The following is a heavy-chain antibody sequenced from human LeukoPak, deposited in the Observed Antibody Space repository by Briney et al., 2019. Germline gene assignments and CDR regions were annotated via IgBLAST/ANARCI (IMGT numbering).Heavy chain of an antibody. J-gene: IGHJ6*02. Sequence: GRSLRLSCAASGFTFSSYAMHWVRQAPGKGLEWVAVISYDGSNKYYADFVKGRFTISRGNSKNTLYLQMNSLRAEDTAVYYCARDGGNSLYYYYYGMDVWGQGTTVTVSS. D-gene: IGHD4-23*01. CDR1: GFTFSSYA. CDR2: ISYDGSNK. V-gene: IGHV3-30*04. CDR3: ARDGGNSLYYYYYGMDV.